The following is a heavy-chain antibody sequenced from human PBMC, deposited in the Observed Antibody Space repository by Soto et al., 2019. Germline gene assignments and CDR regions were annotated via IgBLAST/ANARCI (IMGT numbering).Heavy chain of an antibody. V-gene: IGHV1-58*01. Sequence: SVKVSCKASGFTFTSSAVQWVRQARGQRLEWIGWIVVGSGNTNYAQKFQERVTITRDMSTSTAYMELSSLRSEDTAVYYCAAGPRIAVAGSDDAFDIWGQGTMVTVSS. J-gene: IGHJ3*02. CDR2: IVVGSGNT. CDR3: AAGPRIAVAGSDDAFDI. CDR1: GFTFTSSA. D-gene: IGHD6-19*01.